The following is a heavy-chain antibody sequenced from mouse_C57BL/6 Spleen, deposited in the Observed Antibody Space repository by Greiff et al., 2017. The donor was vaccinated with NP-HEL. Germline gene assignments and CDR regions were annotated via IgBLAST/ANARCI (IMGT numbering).Heavy chain of an antibody. CDR2: ISSGGSYT. CDR1: GFTFSSYG. CDR3: ARHPYDGYDY. V-gene: IGHV5-6*01. D-gene: IGHD2-3*01. Sequence: EVMLVESGGDLVKPGGSLKLSCAASGFTFSSYGMSWVRQTPDKRLEWVATISSGGSYTYYPDSVKGRFTISRDNAKNTLYLQMSSLKSEDTAMYYCARHPYDGYDYWGQGTTLTVSS. J-gene: IGHJ2*01.